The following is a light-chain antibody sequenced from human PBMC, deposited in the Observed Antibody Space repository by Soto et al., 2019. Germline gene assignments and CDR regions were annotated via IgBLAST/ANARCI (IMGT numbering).Light chain of an antibody. CDR3: CSYAYSSTFWV. V-gene: IGLV2-23*03. Sequence: QSALTQPASVSGSPGQSITISCSGTSSDVGSYNLVSWYQQHPGKAPKLMIYEGSKRPSGVSNRFSGSKSGNTASLTISGLQAKDEADYNCCSYAYSSTFWVFGGGTKLTVL. J-gene: IGLJ3*02. CDR2: EGS. CDR1: SSDVGSYNL.